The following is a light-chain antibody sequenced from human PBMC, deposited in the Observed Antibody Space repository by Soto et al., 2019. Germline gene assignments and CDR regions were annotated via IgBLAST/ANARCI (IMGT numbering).Light chain of an antibody. CDR1: QSVLYSSNNKNY. Sequence: DIVMTQSPDSLAVSLGERATINCKSSQSVLYSSNNKNYLAWYHQKPRQPPKLLIYWASTRESGVPDRFSGSGSGTDFTLTISRLEPEDFAVYYCQQYDNSPITFGQGTRLEIK. CDR2: WAS. V-gene: IGKV4-1*01. CDR3: QQYDNSPIT. J-gene: IGKJ5*01.